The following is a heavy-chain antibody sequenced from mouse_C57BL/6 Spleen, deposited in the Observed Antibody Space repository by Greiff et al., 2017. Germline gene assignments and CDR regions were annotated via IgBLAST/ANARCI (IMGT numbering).Heavy chain of an antibody. D-gene: IGHD1-1*01. J-gene: IGHJ2*01. CDR1: GYAFSSYW. CDR3: ARSTTVELDY. CDR2: IYPGDGDT. Sequence: LVESGAELVKPGASVKISCKASGYAFSSYWMNWVKQRPGKGLEWIGQIYPGDGDTNYNGKFKGKATLTADKSSSTAYMQLSSLTSEDSAVYFCARSTTVELDYWGQGTTLTVSS. V-gene: IGHV1-80*01.